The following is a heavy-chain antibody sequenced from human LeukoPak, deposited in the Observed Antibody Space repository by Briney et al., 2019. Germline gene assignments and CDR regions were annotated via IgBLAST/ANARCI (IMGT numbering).Heavy chain of an antibody. CDR3: ARPITMIAKIGAFDI. Sequence: GGSLRLSCAASGFIFSNYAMSWVRQAPGKGLEWVSSISSSSSYIYYADSVEGRFTISRDNAKNSLYLQMNSLRAEDTAVYYCARPITMIAKIGAFDIWGQGTMVTVSS. J-gene: IGHJ3*02. V-gene: IGHV3-21*01. CDR1: GFIFSNYA. D-gene: IGHD3-22*01. CDR2: ISSSSSYI.